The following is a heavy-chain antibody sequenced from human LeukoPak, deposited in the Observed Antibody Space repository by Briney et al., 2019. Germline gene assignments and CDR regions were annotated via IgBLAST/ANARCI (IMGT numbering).Heavy chain of an antibody. CDR3: ARHMGPYYYDSSGVDY. D-gene: IGHD3-22*01. CDR1: DYSISSGYY. J-gene: IGHJ4*02. V-gene: IGHV4-38-2*01. Sequence: SETLSLTCAVSDYSISSGYYWGWIRPPPAKGLEWIGIIYHSGSAYYSPSLKSRLTISVDTSKTQFSLKLSSVTAADTAMYYCARHMGPYYYDSSGVDYWGQGTLVTVSS. CDR2: IYHSGSA.